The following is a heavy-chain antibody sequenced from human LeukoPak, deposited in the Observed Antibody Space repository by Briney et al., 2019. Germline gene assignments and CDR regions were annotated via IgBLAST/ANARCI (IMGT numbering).Heavy chain of an antibody. V-gene: IGHV3-20*04. CDR1: GFTFDAYG. CDR2: INWDDGST. CDR3: ARVPETTQLFDY. J-gene: IGHJ4*02. Sequence: GGSLRLSCAASGFTFDAYGLSWVRQAPGKGLEWVSGINWDDGSTDYADSVKGRFTISRDKAKNSLYLQMNSLRAEDTALYYCARVPETTQLFDYWGQGTLVTVSS. D-gene: IGHD1-14*01.